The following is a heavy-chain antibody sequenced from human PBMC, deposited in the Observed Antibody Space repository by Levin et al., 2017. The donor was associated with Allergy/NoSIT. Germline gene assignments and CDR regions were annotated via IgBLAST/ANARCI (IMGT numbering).Heavy chain of an antibody. CDR2: IYWDDAK. Sequence: ESGPTLVKPTQTLTLTCTFSGFSLSTSGVGVGWFRQPPGKALEWLALIYWDDAKRYSPSLESRLTITKDTSRDQVVLTMTNMDPGDTATYYCARRRWEYYGRSGYPLFDPWGQGILVTVSS. D-gene: IGHD3-22*01. CDR3: ARRRWEYYGRSGYPLFDP. J-gene: IGHJ5*02. V-gene: IGHV2-5*02. CDR1: GFSLSTSGVG.